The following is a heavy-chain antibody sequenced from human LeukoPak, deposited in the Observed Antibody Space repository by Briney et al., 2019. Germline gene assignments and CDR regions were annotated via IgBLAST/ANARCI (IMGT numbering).Heavy chain of an antibody. CDR1: GFTFSSST. Sequence: GSLRLSCSASGFTFSSSTMNWVRQAPGKGLEWVPYISSSSSTIYYADSVKGRFTISRDNAKNSLYLQMNSLRDEDTAVYYCARDPYQWELPAGYYYYYGMDVWGQGTTVTVSS. J-gene: IGHJ6*02. V-gene: IGHV3-48*02. CDR2: ISSSSSTI. CDR3: ARDPYQWELPAGYYYYYGMDV. D-gene: IGHD1-26*01.